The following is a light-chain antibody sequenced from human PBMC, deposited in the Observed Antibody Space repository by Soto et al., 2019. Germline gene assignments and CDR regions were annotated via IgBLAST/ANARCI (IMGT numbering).Light chain of an antibody. CDR3: QQYENYWS. Sequence: DIQVTQSPSTLSASVGDRVTITCRASHSISYWLAWYQQKPGKAPKLLIYDASSLESGVPSRFSGSGSGTLFTLTISSLQPDDFATYYCQQYENYWSFGQGTKV. J-gene: IGKJ1*01. CDR2: DAS. V-gene: IGKV1-5*01. CDR1: HSISYW.